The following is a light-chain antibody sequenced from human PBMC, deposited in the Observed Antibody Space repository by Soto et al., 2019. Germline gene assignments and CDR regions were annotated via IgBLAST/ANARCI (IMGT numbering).Light chain of an antibody. Sequence: DIVLTQSPDSLAVSLGERATICCKSSQSVLYSSSNENYLAWYQRKPGQPPRLLIYRASTRGSGVPDRFSGGGSGTEFTLTISSLQAEDVAVYYCQQYVSSPLTFGGGTKLEIK. CDR2: RAS. V-gene: IGKV4-1*01. CDR3: QQYVSSPLT. CDR1: QSVLYSSSNENY. J-gene: IGKJ4*01.